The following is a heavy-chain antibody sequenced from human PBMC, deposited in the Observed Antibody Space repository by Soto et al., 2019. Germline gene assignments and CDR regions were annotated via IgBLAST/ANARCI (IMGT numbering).Heavy chain of an antibody. CDR2: IIPIFGTA. CDR3: EAESYYVFWSVYYPNHYYYSVMDV. CDR1: GGTFSSYA. Sequence: ASVKVSCKASGGTFSSYAISWVRQAPGQGLEWMGGIIPIFGTANYAQKFQGRVTITADESTSTAYMELSSLRSEDTAVHYCEAESYYVFWSVYYPNHYYYSVMDVGGKGTTVTVSS. J-gene: IGHJ6*04. D-gene: IGHD3-3*01. V-gene: IGHV1-69*13.